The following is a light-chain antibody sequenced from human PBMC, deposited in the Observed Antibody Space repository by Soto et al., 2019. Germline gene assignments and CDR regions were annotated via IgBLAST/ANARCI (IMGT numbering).Light chain of an antibody. Sequence: QSVLTQPASVSGSPGQSITISCTGTSGDVGGYNYVSWYQHHPGKAPKLMIFDVSNRPSGVSNRFSGSKSGNTASLTISGLQPEDEADYYCSSYTTSNTRQIVFGTGTKLTVL. CDR1: SGDVGGYNY. CDR3: SSYTTSNTRQIV. V-gene: IGLV2-14*03. CDR2: DVS. J-gene: IGLJ1*01.